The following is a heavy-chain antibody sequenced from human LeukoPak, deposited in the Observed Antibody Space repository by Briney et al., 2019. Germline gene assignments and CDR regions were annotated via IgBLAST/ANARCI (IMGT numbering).Heavy chain of an antibody. CDR2: MYYDGSS. CDR3: ARRSDSGSDDGEDYFDY. J-gene: IGHJ4*02. D-gene: IGHD1-26*01. Sequence: SETLSLTCTVSGGSINSGTFCWGWTRQPPGKGLEWIGSMYYDGSSYYNPSLKSRVTTSVDTSKNQFSLKLTSVTAADTAVYFCARRSDSGSDDGEDYFDYWGQGTLVTVSS. V-gene: IGHV4-39*01. CDR1: GGSINSGTFC.